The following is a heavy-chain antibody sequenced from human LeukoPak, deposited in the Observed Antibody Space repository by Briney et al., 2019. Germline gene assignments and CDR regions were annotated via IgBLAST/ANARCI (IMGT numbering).Heavy chain of an antibody. CDR2: IYSGGST. J-gene: IGHJ4*02. D-gene: IGHD4-23*01. Sequence: GGSLRLSCAASGFTVSSNYMSWVRQAPGKGLEWVSVIYSGGSTYYADSVKGRFTISRDNSKNTLYLQMNSLRAEDTAVYYCARDHQAYGGFDYWGQGTLVTVSS. V-gene: IGHV3-53*01. CDR3: ARDHQAYGGFDY. CDR1: GFTVSSNY.